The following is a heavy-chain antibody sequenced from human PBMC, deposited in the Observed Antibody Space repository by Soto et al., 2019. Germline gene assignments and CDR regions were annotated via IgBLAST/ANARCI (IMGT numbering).Heavy chain of an antibody. CDR1: GGTFSSYA. Sequence: GASVKVSCTASGGTFSSYAISWVRQAPGQGLEWMGGIIPIFGTANYAQKFQGRVTITADESTSTVYMELSSLRSDDTAVYHCARDLEDYYGSGERAFDIWGQGTMVTVSS. D-gene: IGHD3-10*01. V-gene: IGHV1-69*13. J-gene: IGHJ3*02. CDR2: IIPIFGTA. CDR3: ARDLEDYYGSGERAFDI.